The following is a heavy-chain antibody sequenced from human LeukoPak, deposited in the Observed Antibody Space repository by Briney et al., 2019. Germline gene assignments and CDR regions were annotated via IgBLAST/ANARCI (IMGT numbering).Heavy chain of an antibody. Sequence: SETLSLTCAVYGGSFSGYYWSWIRQPLGKGLEWIGEINHSGSTNYNPSLKSRVTISVDTSKNQFSLKLSSVTAADTAVYYCAAHSGYDLDFYYWGQGTLVTVSS. D-gene: IGHD5-12*01. V-gene: IGHV4-34*01. CDR2: INHSGST. CDR1: GGSFSGYY. J-gene: IGHJ4*02. CDR3: AAHSGYDLDFYY.